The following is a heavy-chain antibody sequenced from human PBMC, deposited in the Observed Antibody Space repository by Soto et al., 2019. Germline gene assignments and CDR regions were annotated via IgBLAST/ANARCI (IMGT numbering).Heavy chain of an antibody. CDR1: GYTFTSYA. J-gene: IGHJ6*02. Sequence: ASVKVSCKASGYTFTSYAMHWVRQAPGQGLEWMGWINPNSGGTNYAQKFQGWVTMTRDTSISTAYMELSRLRSDDTAVYYCARESGLRDMATINPSYYGMDVWGQGTTVTVSS. CDR2: INPNSGGT. V-gene: IGHV1-2*04. D-gene: IGHD5-12*01. CDR3: ARESGLRDMATINPSYYGMDV.